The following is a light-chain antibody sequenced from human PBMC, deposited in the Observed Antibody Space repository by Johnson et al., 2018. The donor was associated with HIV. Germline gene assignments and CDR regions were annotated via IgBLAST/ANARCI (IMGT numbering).Light chain of an antibody. CDR1: GSKIENNY. CDR3: GTWDSSLTAYV. V-gene: IGLV1-51*01. J-gene: IGLJ1*01. CDR2: DNT. Sequence: QPVLTQPPSVSAAPGQKVTISCSGNGSKIENNYISWYQQFPERAPKLLIYDNTKRPSGIPDRFSGSKSDTSATLAITGLQTGDAADYYCGTWDSSLTAYVFGTGTKVTV.